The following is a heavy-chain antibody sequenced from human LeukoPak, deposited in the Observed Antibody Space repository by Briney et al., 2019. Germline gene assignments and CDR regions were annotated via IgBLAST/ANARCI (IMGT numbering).Heavy chain of an antibody. CDR3: ATGGASCGGDCYSAY. V-gene: IGHV3-53*01. Sequence: GGSLRLSCAASGFTVSSNYMHWVRQAPGKGLEWVSVIYITGSTFYADSVKGRFTISRDNTKNTLYLQMQSLRAEDTAVYYCATGGASCGGDCYSAYWGQGTLVTASS. D-gene: IGHD2-21*02. J-gene: IGHJ4*02. CDR1: GFTVSSNY. CDR2: IYITGST.